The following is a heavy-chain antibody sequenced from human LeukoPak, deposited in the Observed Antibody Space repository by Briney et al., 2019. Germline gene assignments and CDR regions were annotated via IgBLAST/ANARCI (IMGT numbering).Heavy chain of an antibody. CDR3: STWNYVEY. J-gene: IGHJ4*02. Sequence: GGSLRLSCAASGFTFSSYATSWVRQAPGKGLEWVSAISSSGGDTSYSDSGKGRFTISRDNSKSTLYLQMNSLRAEDTAIYCCSTWNYVEYWGQGTLVTVSS. CDR1: GFTFSSYA. CDR2: ISSSGGDT. V-gene: IGHV3-23*01. D-gene: IGHD2-2*01.